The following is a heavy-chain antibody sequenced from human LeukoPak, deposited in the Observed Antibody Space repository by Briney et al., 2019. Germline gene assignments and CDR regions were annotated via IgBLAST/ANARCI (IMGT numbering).Heavy chain of an antibody. V-gene: IGHV3-23*01. CDR3: AKSTGSYVRYDFDY. Sequence: QPGGSLSLSCAGSGFTFSSYGMRWVRQAPGKGLEWVSGISDSGGSTSYTDSVKGRFTISRDNSKNTLYLQMNSLRAEDTAVYYCAKSTGSYVRYDFDYWGQGTLVTVSS. CDR2: ISDSGGST. CDR1: GFTFSSYG. J-gene: IGHJ4*02. D-gene: IGHD1-26*01.